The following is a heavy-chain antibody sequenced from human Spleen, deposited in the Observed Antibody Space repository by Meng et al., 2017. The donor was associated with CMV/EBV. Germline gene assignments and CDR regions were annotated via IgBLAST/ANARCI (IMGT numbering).Heavy chain of an antibody. J-gene: IGHJ6*02. CDR2: TLYRSKWYS. D-gene: IGHD6-19*01. CDR1: GDSVSSNSAA. CDR3: AREDKYSSGWYGVDV. V-gene: IGHV6-1*01. Sequence: SCAISGDSVSSNSAAWNWIRQSPSRGLEWLGRTLYRSKWYSDYAVSVKSRITINPDTSKNQFSLQLNSVTPEDTAVYYCAREDKYSSGWYGVDVWGQGTTVTVSS.